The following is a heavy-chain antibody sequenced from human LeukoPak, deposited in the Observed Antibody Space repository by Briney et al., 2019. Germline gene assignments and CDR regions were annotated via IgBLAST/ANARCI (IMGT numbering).Heavy chain of an antibody. CDR1: GFTFTDAW. V-gene: IGHV3-15*01. Sequence: PGGSLILSCAVSGFTFTDAWMSWVRQAPGKGLECIGRIKSKGGGGTVDYAAPVKDRFIISRDDSRNTVYLQMNSLRIEDTAVYFCTHDSSGYYTFHYWGQGTLVTVSS. J-gene: IGHJ4*02. CDR2: IKSKGGGGTV. CDR3: THDSSGYYTFHY. D-gene: IGHD3-22*01.